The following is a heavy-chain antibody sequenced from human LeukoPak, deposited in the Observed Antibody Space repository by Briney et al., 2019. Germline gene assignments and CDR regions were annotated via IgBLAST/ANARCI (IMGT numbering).Heavy chain of an antibody. CDR2: ISYDGSNK. D-gene: IGHD2-8*01. Sequence: GGSLRLSCAASGLTFNNAWMSWVRQAPGKGLEWVAVISYDGSNKYYADSVKGRFTISRDISKNTLYLQMNSLRAEDTAVYYCARGPERTGVGTRYYYDMDVWGQGTTVTVSS. CDR1: GLTFNNAW. CDR3: ARGPERTGVGTRYYYDMDV. J-gene: IGHJ6*02. V-gene: IGHV3-30-3*01.